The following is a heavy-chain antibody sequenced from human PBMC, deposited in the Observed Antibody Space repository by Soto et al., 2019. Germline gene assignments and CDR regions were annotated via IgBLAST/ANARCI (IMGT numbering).Heavy chain of an antibody. J-gene: IGHJ3*01. CDR1: GFTFGDYA. CDR2: IRSKGSGGTS. V-gene: IGHV3-49*04. Sequence: LRLSCTASGFTFGDYAMSWVRQAPGKGLEWVGFIRSKGSGGTSEYAASVKGRFSFSRDDSKSIAYLQMNSLKIEDTAVYYCTRDQPITPWGQGTMVTVSS. CDR3: TRDQPITP. D-gene: IGHD3-10*01.